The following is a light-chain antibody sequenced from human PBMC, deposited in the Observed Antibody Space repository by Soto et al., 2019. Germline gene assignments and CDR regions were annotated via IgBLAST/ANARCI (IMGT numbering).Light chain of an antibody. CDR2: TAS. J-gene: IGKJ3*01. Sequence: IQLTQSPSTLSASVGDRFTITFRASQNIGTSLAWYQQTPGKVPKLLIYTASNLQSGVPSRFSGSGSGTDFTLTISSLQPEDFATYYCQQTHTFPLTFGPGTKVDIK. V-gene: IGKV1-12*01. CDR1: QNIGTS. CDR3: QQTHTFPLT.